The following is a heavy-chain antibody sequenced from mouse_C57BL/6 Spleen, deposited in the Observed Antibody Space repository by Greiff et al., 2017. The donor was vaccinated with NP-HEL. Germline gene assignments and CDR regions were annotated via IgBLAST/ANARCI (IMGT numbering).Heavy chain of an antibody. Sequence: QVQLKQSGAELARPGASVKLSCKASVSPFPISFLLCVPHSPLPFLSFLFSLSPISGNTYYNEKFKGKATLTADKSSSTAYMELRSLTSEDSAVYFCARGFIYYGNYVYAMDYWGQGTSVTVSS. CDR1: VSPFPISF. V-gene: IGHV1-81*01. J-gene: IGHJ4*01. D-gene: IGHD2-1*01. CDR3: ARGFIYYGNYVYAMDY. CDR2: LSPISGNT.